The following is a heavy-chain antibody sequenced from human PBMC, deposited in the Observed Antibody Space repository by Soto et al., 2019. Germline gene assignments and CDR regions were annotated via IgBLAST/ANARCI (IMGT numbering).Heavy chain of an antibody. CDR1: GYSISSSNW. CDR3: ARREIQGPIDY. CDR2: IYYSWTT. J-gene: IGHJ4*02. D-gene: IGHD1-26*01. V-gene: IGHV4-28*01. Sequence: QVQLQESGPGLVKPSDTLSLTCAVSGYSISSSNWWGWIRQPPGKGLEWIGYIYYSWTTYYNPSLKSRVTMSVDTSKNQFSLQLTSVTAVDTALYYCARREIQGPIDYWGQGTLVTVSS.